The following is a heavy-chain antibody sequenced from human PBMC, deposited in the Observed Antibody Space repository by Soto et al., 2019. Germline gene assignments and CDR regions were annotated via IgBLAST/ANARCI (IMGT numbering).Heavy chain of an antibody. J-gene: IGHJ3*02. V-gene: IGHV3-33*06. CDR3: AKNSGVDAFDI. Sequence: GGSLRLSCEASGFTFNYGMHWVRQAPGKGLEWVAVFWYDGSNKYYADSVKGRFTISRDNSKNTLYLQMNSLRAEDTAVYYCAKNSGVDAFDIWGQGTRVTVSS. CDR2: FWYDGSNK. CDR1: GFTFNYG.